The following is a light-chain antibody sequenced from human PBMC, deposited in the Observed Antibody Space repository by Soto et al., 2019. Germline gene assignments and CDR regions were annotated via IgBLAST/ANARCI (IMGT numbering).Light chain of an antibody. CDR3: QQFSSYPLT. CDR1: QSVSSY. Sequence: ELVLTQSPATLSVSAGERATLSCRASQSVSSYLAWYQQKPGQAPRLLIYGASTRDTDVPARFSGGGSGTDFTLTISRLEPEDFAVYYCQQFSSYPLTFGGGTKVDIK. CDR2: GAS. V-gene: IGKV3-15*01. J-gene: IGKJ4*01.